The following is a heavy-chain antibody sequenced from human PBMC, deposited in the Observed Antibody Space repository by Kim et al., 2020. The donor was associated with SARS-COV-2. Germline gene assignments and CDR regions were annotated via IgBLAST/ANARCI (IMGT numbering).Heavy chain of an antibody. CDR2: IWYDGSNK. CDR1: GFTFSTYG. Sequence: GRSLRLSCAASGFTFSTYGMHWVRQAPGKGLEWVAVIWYDGSNKYYADSVKGRFTISRDNSKSTLYLQMNSLGAEDTAVYYCARGRGNYYYFMDVWGQGTTVTVSS. CDR3: ARGRGNYYYFMDV. J-gene: IGHJ6*03. V-gene: IGHV3-33*01.